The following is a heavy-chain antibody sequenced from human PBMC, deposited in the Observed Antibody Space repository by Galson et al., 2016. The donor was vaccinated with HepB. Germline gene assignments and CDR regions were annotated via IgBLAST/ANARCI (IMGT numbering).Heavy chain of an antibody. CDR3: AKEMAVGSVPYFDF. V-gene: IGHV3-23*01. CDR1: GFTFSSYA. CDR2: ISGSGVTT. D-gene: IGHD3-10*01. Sequence: SLRLSCAASGFTFSSYAMNWVRQAPGKGLEWVSSISGSGVTTNYADSVKGRFTSSRENSKNTLFLQRNNLRAEDTAVYYCAKEMAVGSVPYFDFWGQGTLVTVSS. J-gene: IGHJ4*02.